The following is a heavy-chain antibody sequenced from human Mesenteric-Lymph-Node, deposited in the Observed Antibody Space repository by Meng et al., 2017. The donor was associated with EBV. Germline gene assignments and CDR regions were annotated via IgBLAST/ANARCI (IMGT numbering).Heavy chain of an antibody. D-gene: IGHD4-17*01. J-gene: IGHJ5*01. CDR2: SYHSRTT. Sequence: LLVVVYGSRLLNHPHALLSPSAASGGCSSNAGYSRSWLRQPPGKGLEWVGYSYHSRTTYSTPSIRRGITISVASSKNHFSLKLNSAAAADTAVYCCARASVYGHYDNCYDSWGQGTLVTVSS. V-gene: IGHV4-30-2*01. CDR3: ARASVYGHYDNCYDS. CDR1: GGCSSNAGYS.